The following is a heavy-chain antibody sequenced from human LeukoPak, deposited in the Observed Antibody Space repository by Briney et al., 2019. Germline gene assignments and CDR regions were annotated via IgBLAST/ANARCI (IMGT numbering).Heavy chain of an antibody. D-gene: IGHD2-2*01. J-gene: IGHJ5*02. V-gene: IGHV4-34*01. Sequence: PSETLSLTCAVYGGSFSGYYWSWIRQPPGKGLEWIGEINHSGSTNYNPSLKSRVTISVDTSKSQFSLKLSSVTAADTAVYYCARVRSALIVVVPAVINWFDPWGQGTLVTVSS. CDR3: ARVRSALIVVVPAVINWFDP. CDR1: GGSFSGYY. CDR2: INHSGST.